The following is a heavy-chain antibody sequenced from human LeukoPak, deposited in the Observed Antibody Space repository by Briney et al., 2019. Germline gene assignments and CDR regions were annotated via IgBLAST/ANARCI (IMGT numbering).Heavy chain of an antibody. CDR3: ARIAAAPYYYYYMDV. CDR1: GGSISSHY. Sequence: SETLSLTCTVSGGSISSHYWSWIRQPPGKGLEWIGYIYYSGSTNYNPSLKSRVTISVDTSKNQFSLKLSSVTAADTAVYYCARIAAAPYYYYYMDVWGKGTTVTVSS. V-gene: IGHV4-59*11. D-gene: IGHD6-6*01. CDR2: IYYSGST. J-gene: IGHJ6*03.